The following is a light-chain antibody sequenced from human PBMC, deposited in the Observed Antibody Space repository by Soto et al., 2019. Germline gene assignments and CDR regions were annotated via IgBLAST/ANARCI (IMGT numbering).Light chain of an antibody. CDR1: QSISSY. J-gene: IGKJ2*02. CDR3: QQSYSTTCT. V-gene: IGKV1-39*01. CDR2: AAS. Sequence: DIQMTQSPSSLSASVGDRVTITCRASQSISSYLNWYQQKPGKAPKLLIYAASSLQSGVPSRFSGSGSGTDFTLTXSSLQXEDFATYYCQQSYSTTCTFGQGTKLEIK.